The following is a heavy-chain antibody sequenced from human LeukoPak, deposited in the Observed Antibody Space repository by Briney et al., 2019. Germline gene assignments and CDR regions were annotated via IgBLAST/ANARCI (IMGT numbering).Heavy chain of an antibody. CDR3: ARGGSISSGWYVGDY. V-gene: IGHV3-74*01. CDR1: GFTFSSYW. CDR2: INSDGSST. Sequence: GGSLRLSCAASGFTFSSYWMHWVRQAPGKGLVWVSRINSDGSSTSYADSVKGRFTISRDNAKNTLYLQMNSLRAEDTAVHYCARGGSISSGWYVGDYWGQGTLVTVSS. D-gene: IGHD6-19*01. J-gene: IGHJ4*02.